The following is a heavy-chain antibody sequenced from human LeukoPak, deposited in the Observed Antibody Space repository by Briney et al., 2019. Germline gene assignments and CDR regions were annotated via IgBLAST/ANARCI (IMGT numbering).Heavy chain of an antibody. V-gene: IGHV3-74*01. Sequence: GGSLRLSCAASGFTFSGYWMHWVRQAPGKGLVWVSRINSDGSSTTYADSVKGRFTLSRDNAKNTLYLQMNSLRAEDTAVYYCARDRTYSYGEFDYRGQGTLVSVSS. CDR1: GFTFSGYW. CDR3: ARDRTYSYGEFDY. D-gene: IGHD5-18*01. J-gene: IGHJ4*02. CDR2: INSDGSST.